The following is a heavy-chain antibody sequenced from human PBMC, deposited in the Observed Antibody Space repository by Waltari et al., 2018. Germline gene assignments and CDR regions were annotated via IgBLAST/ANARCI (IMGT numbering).Heavy chain of an antibody. V-gene: IGHV3-48*04. J-gene: IGHJ4*02. CDR1: GFTFSSDS. CDR2: ISSSSSTI. Sequence: EVQLVESGGGLVQPGGSLRLSCAASGFTFSSDSINWVRQAPGKGLEWVSYISSSSSTIYYADSVKGRFTISRDNAKNSLYLQMNSLRAEDTAVYYCAREVGATVIDYWGQGTLVTVSS. CDR3: AREVGATVIDY. D-gene: IGHD1-26*01.